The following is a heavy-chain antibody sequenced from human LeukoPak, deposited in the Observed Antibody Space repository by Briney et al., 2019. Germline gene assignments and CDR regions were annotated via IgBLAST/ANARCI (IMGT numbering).Heavy chain of an antibody. Sequence: PSETLSLTCTVSGGSISSYYWSWIRQPAGKGLEWIGRIYSSGSTYYNPSLKSRVTISVDTSKNQFSLKLSSVTAADTAVYYCAREIPNWTYDFWSGYPPGYFDYWGQGTLVTVSS. V-gene: IGHV4-4*07. J-gene: IGHJ4*02. D-gene: IGHD3-3*01. CDR3: AREIPNWTYDFWSGYPPGYFDY. CDR2: IYSSGST. CDR1: GGSISSYY.